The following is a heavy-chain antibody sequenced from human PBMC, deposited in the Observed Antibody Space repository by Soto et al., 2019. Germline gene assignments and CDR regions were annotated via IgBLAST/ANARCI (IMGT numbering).Heavy chain of an antibody. V-gene: IGHV4-4*02. D-gene: IGHD1-26*01. CDR3: AHRPIVGAAI. J-gene: IGHJ4*02. CDR2: IFHSGST. CDR1: GGSISNSNW. Sequence: QGQLQESGPGLVKPSGTLSLTCAVFGGSISNSNWWTGVRQPPGKGLDWIGEIFHSGSTTYNSSLVRRVTISVAKANNQFSLKMSSVTAADTAVYYCAHRPIVGAAIWGQGTLVNVSS.